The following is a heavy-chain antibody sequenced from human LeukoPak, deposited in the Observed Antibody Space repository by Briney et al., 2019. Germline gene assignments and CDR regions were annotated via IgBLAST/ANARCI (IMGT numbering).Heavy chain of an antibody. Sequence: GGFLRLSCAASGVTFSSYTMNWVRQAPGKGLEWVSSISSSSNYIYYADSVKGRFTISRDNAKNSLYLQMNSLRAEDTAVYYCARDAPLPDFWGQGTLVTVSS. V-gene: IGHV3-21*01. CDR2: ISSSSNYI. J-gene: IGHJ4*02. CDR1: GVTFSSYT. D-gene: IGHD1-26*01. CDR3: ARDAPLPDF.